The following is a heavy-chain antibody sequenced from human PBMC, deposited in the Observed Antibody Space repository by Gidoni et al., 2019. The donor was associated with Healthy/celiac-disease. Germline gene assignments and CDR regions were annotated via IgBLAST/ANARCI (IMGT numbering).Heavy chain of an antibody. J-gene: IGHJ4*02. CDR1: GFTFSSYG. Sequence: QVQLGESGGGVGQPGRYLRHSCAASGFTFSSYGMHWVRQAPGKGLEWVAVILYDGSNKSYADSVKGRFTISRDNSKNTLYLQMNSLRAEDTAVYYCATGDYAPGYWGQGTLVTVSS. D-gene: IGHD4-17*01. V-gene: IGHV3-33*01. CDR3: ATGDYAPGY. CDR2: ILYDGSNK.